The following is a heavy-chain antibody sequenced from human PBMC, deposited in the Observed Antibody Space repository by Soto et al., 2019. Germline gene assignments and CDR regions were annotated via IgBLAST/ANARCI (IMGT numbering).Heavy chain of an antibody. D-gene: IGHD2-2*01. V-gene: IGHV1-3*01. CDR1: GYTFRTYA. CDR2: INPGNSNT. J-gene: IGHJ5*02. CDR3: AREYCTSASCYSFFDP. Sequence: QVKLVQSGAEVKKPGASVKISCKASGYTFRTYAVHWVRQAPGQRPEWMGWINPGNSNTKYSQKFQGRFTMTRDTSASTAYMELNSLRSEDTAVYYCAREYCTSASCYSFFDPWGQGTLVTVSS.